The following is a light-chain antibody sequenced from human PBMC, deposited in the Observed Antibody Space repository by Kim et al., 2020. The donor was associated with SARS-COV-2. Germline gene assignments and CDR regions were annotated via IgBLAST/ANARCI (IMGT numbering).Light chain of an antibody. CDR2: HGS. CDR3: QRYGGPPPYP. CDR1: QPISKDF. J-gene: IGKJ2*01. Sequence: SPGDRATLSCRDSQPISKDFLAWYQQKLGQPPRLLIYHGSVRASDVPVRFSGSGSATDFTLTIKSLEPEDFAVYYCQRYGGPPPYPFGQGTKLEI. V-gene: IGKV3-20*01.